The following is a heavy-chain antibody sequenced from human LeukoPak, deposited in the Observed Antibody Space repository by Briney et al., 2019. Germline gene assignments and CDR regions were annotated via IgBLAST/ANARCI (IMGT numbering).Heavy chain of an antibody. CDR3: TRSLPCRGYSPHDCGAFDI. D-gene: IGHD5-12*01. V-gene: IGHV3-13*01. Sequence: QPGGSLRLSCAASGFSFNSFDMHWVRQATGKGLEWVSVIGTAGDSYYPGSVKGRFTISREIAKNSLYLQMNSLRAGDTAVYYCTRSLPCRGYSPHDCGAFDIWGQGTMVTVSS. CDR1: GFSFNSFD. J-gene: IGHJ3*02. CDR2: IGTAGDS.